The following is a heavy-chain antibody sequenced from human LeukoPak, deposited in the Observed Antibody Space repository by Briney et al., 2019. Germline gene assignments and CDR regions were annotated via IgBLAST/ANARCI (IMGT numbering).Heavy chain of an antibody. V-gene: IGHV4-59*12. J-gene: IGHJ5*02. CDR2: IYSSGTT. D-gene: IGHD5-18*01. CDR1: GVSISTYY. CDR3: AKGAGGFSYYNWFDP. Sequence: PSETLSLTCTVSGVSISTYYWSWIRQPPGKGPEWIGYIYSSGTTNYNPSLKSRVTISIDTSKNEFSLKLASVTAADTAIYYCAKGAGGFSYYNWFDPWGQGTLVTVSS.